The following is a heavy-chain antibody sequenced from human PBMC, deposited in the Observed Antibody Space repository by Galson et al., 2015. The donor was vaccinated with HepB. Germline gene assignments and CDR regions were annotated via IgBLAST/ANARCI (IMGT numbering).Heavy chain of an antibody. Sequence: SLRLSCAASGFTFSSYSMNWVRQAPGKGLEWVSYISSSSSTIYYADSVKGRFTISRDNAKNSLYLQMNSLRAEDTAVYYCARVRGIVGATWLDYWGQGTLVTVSS. D-gene: IGHD1-26*01. V-gene: IGHV3-48*04. CDR3: ARVRGIVGATWLDY. CDR1: GFTFSSYS. J-gene: IGHJ4*02. CDR2: ISSSSSTI.